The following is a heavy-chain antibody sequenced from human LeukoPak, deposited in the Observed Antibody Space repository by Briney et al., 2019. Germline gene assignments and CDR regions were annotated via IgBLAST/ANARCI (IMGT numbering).Heavy chain of an antibody. J-gene: IGHJ4*02. V-gene: IGHV3-30*18. D-gene: IGHD5-18*01. CDR3: AKDQGRGEYSYGRFDY. CDR2: LWSAERNV. CDR1: GFSGLSSFNSYA. Sequence: PGTSLRLSCAASGFSGLSSFNSYAMHWVRQAPGKGLEWVAVLWSAERNVFYADSVKGRFSISRDNSKKMVYLQMNGLRAEDTAVYYCAKDQGRGEYSYGRFDYWGQGTLVTVSS.